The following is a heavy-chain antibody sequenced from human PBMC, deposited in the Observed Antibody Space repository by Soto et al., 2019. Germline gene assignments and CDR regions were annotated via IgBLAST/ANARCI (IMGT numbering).Heavy chain of an antibody. CDR1: GFSLSSTRVA. CDR2: IYWDDDK. CDR3: AHSVVAGLGYYFDY. D-gene: IGHD6-19*01. J-gene: IGHJ4*02. V-gene: IGHV2-5*02. Sequence: QITLKESGPTLVKPTPTLTLTCTFSGFSLSSTRVAVGWIRQPPGKALEWLALIYWDDDKRYSQFLKSRLTITKDTPKNQEVLTMTNMDPVDTATYYCAHSVVAGLGYYFDYWGQGTLFTVAS.